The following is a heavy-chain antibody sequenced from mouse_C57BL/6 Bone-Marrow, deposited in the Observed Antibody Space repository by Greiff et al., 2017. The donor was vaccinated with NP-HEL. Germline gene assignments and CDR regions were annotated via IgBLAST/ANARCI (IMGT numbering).Heavy chain of an antibody. CDR3: ARSGGDLLVFAY. Sequence: QVQLQQPGAELVKPGASVKLSCKASGYTFTSYWMQWVKQRPGQGLEWIGEIDPSDSYTNYNQKFKGKATLTVDTSSSTAYMQLSSLTSEDSAVYYCARSGGDLLVFAYWGQGTLVTVSA. CDR1: GYTFTSYW. D-gene: IGHD2-1*01. V-gene: IGHV1-50*01. J-gene: IGHJ3*01. CDR2: IDPSDSYT.